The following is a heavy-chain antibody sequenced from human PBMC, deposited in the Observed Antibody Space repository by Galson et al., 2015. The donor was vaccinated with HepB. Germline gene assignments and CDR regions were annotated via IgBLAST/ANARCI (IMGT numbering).Heavy chain of an antibody. D-gene: IGHD6-13*01. J-gene: IGHJ3*02. CDR2: IIPIFGTA. CDR1: GGTFSSYA. Sequence: SCKASGGTFSSYAISWVRQAPGQGLEWMGGIIPIFGTANYAQKFQGRVTITADESTSTAYMELSSLRSEDTAVYYCAREVSSSSWSDAFDIWGQGTMVTVSS. V-gene: IGHV1-69*01. CDR3: AREVSSSSWSDAFDI.